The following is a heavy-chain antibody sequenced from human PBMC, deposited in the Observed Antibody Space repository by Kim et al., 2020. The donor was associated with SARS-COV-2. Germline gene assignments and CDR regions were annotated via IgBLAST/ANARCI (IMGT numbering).Heavy chain of an antibody. CDR2: INHSGST. D-gene: IGHD3-9*01. CDR1: GGSFSGYY. Sequence: SETLSLTCAVYGGSFSGYYWSWIRQPPGKGLEWIGEINHSGSTNYNPSLKSRVTISVDTSKNQFSLKLSSVTAADTAVYYCARGYSGYRAFHIWGQGTMVTVSS. CDR3: ARGYSGYRAFHI. J-gene: IGHJ3*02. V-gene: IGHV4-34*01.